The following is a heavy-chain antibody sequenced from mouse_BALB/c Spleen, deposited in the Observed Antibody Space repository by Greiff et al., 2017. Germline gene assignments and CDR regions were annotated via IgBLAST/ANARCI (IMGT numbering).Heavy chain of an antibody. D-gene: IGHD2-4*01. CDR2: ISSGGGST. Sequence: EVQLVESGGGLVKPGGSLKLSCAASGFAFSSYDMSWVRQTPEKRLEWVAYISSGGGSTYYPDTVKGRFTISRDNAKNTLYLQMSSLKSEDTAMYYCARNLITTGTWFAYWGQGTLVTVSA. J-gene: IGHJ3*01. V-gene: IGHV5-12-1*01. CDR1: GFAFSSYD. CDR3: ARNLITTGTWFAY.